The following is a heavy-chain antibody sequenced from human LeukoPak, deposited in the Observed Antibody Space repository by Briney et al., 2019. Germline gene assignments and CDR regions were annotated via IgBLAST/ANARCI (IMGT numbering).Heavy chain of an antibody. V-gene: IGHV3-48*02. Sequence: PGGPLRLSCAASGFTFSSYSMNWVRQAPGKGLEWVSYISSSSSTIYYADSVKGRFTISRDNAENSLYLQMNSLKDEDTAVYYCAREPYSGYDYPLDYWGQGTLVTVSS. CDR2: ISSSSSTI. D-gene: IGHD5-12*01. CDR1: GFTFSSYS. J-gene: IGHJ4*02. CDR3: AREPYSGYDYPLDY.